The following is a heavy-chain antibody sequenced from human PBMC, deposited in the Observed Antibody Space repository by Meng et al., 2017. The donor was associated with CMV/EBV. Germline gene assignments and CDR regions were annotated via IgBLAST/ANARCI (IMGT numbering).Heavy chain of an antibody. D-gene: IGHD1-26*01. CDR3: ARGTNKGWELLYYFDY. V-gene: IGHV3-21*01. CDR1: GFTFSSYS. Sequence: GESLKISCAASGFTFSSYSMNWVRQAPGKGLEWVSSISSSSSYIYYADSVKGRFAISRDNAKHSLYLQMNSLRAEDTAVYYCARGTNKGWELLYYFDYWGQGTLVTVSS. J-gene: IGHJ4*02. CDR2: ISSSSSYI.